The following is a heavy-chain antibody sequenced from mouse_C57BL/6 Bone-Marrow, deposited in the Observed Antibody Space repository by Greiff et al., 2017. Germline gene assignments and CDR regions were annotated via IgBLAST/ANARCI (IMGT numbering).Heavy chain of an antibody. CDR1: GFTFSDYY. D-gene: IGHD1-1*01. J-gene: IGHJ3*01. V-gene: IGHV5-12*01. CDR3: ARAGSEAY. CDR2: ISNGGGST. Sequence: EVQVVESGGGLVQPGGSLKLSCAASGFTFSDYYMYWVRPTPEKRLEWVAYISNGGGSTYYPDTVKGRFTISRDNAKNTLYLQMSRLKSEDTAMYYCARAGSEAYWGQGTLVTVSA.